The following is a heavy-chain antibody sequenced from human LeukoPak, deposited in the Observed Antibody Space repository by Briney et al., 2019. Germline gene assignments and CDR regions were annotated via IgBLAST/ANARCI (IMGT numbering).Heavy chain of an antibody. CDR2: ISYDGSNK. Sequence: SRSLRLSCAASGFTFDDYAMHWVRQAPGKGLEWVAVISYDGSNKYYADSVKGRFTISRDNSKNTLYLQMNSLRAEDTAVYYCASPRLHDDYWGQGTLVTVSS. V-gene: IGHV3-30-3*01. J-gene: IGHJ4*02. D-gene: IGHD4-11*01. CDR1: GFTFDDYA. CDR3: ASPRLHDDY.